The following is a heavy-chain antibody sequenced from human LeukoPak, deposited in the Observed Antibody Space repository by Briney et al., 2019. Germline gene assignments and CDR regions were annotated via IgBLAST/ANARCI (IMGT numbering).Heavy chain of an antibody. Sequence: GGSLRLSCAASGFTFSTFVMSWVRQAPGKGPEWVSGISASGGSTYYADSVKGRFTISRDNAKNSLYLQMNSLRAEDTAVYYCARDDLDSYYYDSSGPPDYWGQGTLVTVSS. V-gene: IGHV3-23*01. D-gene: IGHD3-22*01. J-gene: IGHJ4*02. CDR2: ISASGGST. CDR1: GFTFSTFV. CDR3: ARDDLDSYYYDSSGPPDY.